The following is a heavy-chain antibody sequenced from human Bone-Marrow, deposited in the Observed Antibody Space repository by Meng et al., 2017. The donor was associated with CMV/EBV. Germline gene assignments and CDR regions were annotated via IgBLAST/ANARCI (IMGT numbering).Heavy chain of an antibody. CDR2: ISVYNGNT. CDR3: ARGKGKLERHYYYGMDV. V-gene: IGHV1-18*01. J-gene: IGHJ6*02. D-gene: IGHD1-1*01. Sequence: ASVKVSCKASGYTFTSYGISWVRQAPGQGLEWIGCISVYNGNTNYVQKLQGRVTMTTDTSTSTAYMELSSLRSEDTAVYYCARGKGKLERHYYYGMDVWGQGTTVTGSS. CDR1: GYTFTSYG.